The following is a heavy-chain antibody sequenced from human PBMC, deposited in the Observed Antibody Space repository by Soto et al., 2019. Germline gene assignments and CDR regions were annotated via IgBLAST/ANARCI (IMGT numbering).Heavy chain of an antibody. CDR3: ARVGGQDYYDSSGYYGWFDP. D-gene: IGHD3-22*01. CDR2: INPSGGST. V-gene: IGHV1-46*01. J-gene: IGHJ5*02. Sequence: GASVKVSCKASGYTFTSYYMHWVRQAPGQGLEWMGIINPSGGSTSYAQKFQGRVTMTRDTSTSTVYMELSSLRSEDTAVYYCARVGGQDYYDSSGYYGWFDPWGQGTLVTVSS. CDR1: GYTFTSYY.